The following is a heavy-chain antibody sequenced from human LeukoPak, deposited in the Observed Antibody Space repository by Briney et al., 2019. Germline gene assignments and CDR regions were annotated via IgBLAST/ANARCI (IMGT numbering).Heavy chain of an antibody. CDR1: GGSISSYY. CDR3: AGLYYYGSGSSFDY. D-gene: IGHD3-10*01. V-gene: IGHV4-4*07. Sequence: SETLSDTCTVSGGSISSYYWSWIRQPAGKGLEWIGRIYTSVSTNYNPSLKSRVTMSVDTSKNQSSLKLSSVTAADTAVYYCAGLYYYGSGSSFDYWGQGTLGT. CDR2: IYTSVST. J-gene: IGHJ4*02.